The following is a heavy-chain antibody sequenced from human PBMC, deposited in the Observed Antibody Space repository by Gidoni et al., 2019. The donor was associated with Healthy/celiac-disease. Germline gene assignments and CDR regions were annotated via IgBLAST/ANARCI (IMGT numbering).Heavy chain of an antibody. CDR2: IKQDGSEK. D-gene: IGHD3-3*01. V-gene: IGHV3-7*03. Sequence: EVQLVASGGGLVQPGGSLRLYCSASGFPFSRFWLSWVRQAPGKGLEWVANIKQDGSEKYYVDSVKGRFTISRDNAKNSLYLQMNSLRAEDTAVYYCARDLSEARNYDFWSDYFDYWGQGTLVTVSS. CDR3: ARDLSEARNYDFWSDYFDY. J-gene: IGHJ4*02. CDR1: GFPFSRFW.